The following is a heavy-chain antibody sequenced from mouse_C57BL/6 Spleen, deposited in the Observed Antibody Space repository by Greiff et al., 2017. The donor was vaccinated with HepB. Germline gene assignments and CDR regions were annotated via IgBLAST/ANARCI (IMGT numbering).Heavy chain of an antibody. Sequence: VQLQESGAELVKPGASVKISCKASGYAFSSYWMNWVKQRPGKGLEWIGQIYPGDGDTNYNGKFKGKATLTADKSSSTAYMQLSSLTSEDSAVYFCARSVLRDYYAMDYWGQGTSVTVSS. D-gene: IGHD1-1*01. CDR3: ARSVLRDYYAMDY. CDR2: IYPGDGDT. J-gene: IGHJ4*01. CDR1: GYAFSSYW. V-gene: IGHV1-80*01.